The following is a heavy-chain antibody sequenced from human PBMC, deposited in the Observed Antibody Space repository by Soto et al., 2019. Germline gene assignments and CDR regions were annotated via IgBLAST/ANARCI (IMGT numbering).Heavy chain of an antibody. D-gene: IGHD1-26*01. CDR3: ASRIVGAFYGMDV. Sequence: SETLSLTCTVSGGSISSGGYYWTWIRQHPGKGLEWIGYIYYSGSTYYNPSLKSRVSISVDTSKNQFSLKLSSVTAADTAVYYCASRIVGAFYGMDVWGQGTTVTVSS. CDR2: IYYSGST. CDR1: GGSISSGGYY. V-gene: IGHV4-31*03. J-gene: IGHJ6*02.